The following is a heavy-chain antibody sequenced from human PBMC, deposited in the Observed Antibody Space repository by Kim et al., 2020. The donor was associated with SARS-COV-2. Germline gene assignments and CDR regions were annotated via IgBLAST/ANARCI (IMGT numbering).Heavy chain of an antibody. CDR3: ARALMITFGGVIGRAIGTTYYYYGMDV. CDR1: GGSFSGYY. V-gene: IGHV4-34*01. D-gene: IGHD3-16*02. J-gene: IGHJ6*02. CDR2: INHSGST. Sequence: SETLSLTCTVYGGSFSGYYWSWIRQPPGKGLEWIGEINHSGSTNYNPSLKSRVTISVDTSKNQFSLKLSSVTAADTAVYYCARALMITFGGVIGRAIGTTYYYYGMDVWGQGTTVTVSS.